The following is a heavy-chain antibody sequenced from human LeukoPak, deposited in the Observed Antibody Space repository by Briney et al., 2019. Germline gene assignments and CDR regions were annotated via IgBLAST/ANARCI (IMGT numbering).Heavy chain of an antibody. CDR2: ISSSSSYI. J-gene: IGHJ3*02. D-gene: IGHD3-22*01. CDR1: GFTFSSYS. CDR3: ARGRFYYDSSGYSDAFDI. V-gene: IGHV3-21*01. Sequence: PGGSLRLSCAASGFTFSSYSMNGVRQAPGKGLEWVSSISSSSSYIYYADSVKRRFPISRHNAKNSLYLQMNSLRAEDTAVYYCARGRFYYDSSGYSDAFDIWGQGTMVTVSS.